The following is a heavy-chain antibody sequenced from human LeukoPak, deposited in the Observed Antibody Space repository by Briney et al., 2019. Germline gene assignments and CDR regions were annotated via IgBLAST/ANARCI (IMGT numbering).Heavy chain of an antibody. CDR1: GYAVTGSY. D-gene: IGHD2-2*01. CDR2: MNPNNGST. J-gene: IGHJ5*02. Sequence: ASVKVSCKASGYAVTGSYMLWVRQSAGQRLGGRGWMNPNNGSTNFAQKFKGSVAMTRYTSISTAYMELSRLRSDDTAVYYCATCSSTSCYLQYHWFDTWGPGTLVTVSS. V-gene: IGHV1-2*02. CDR3: ATCSSTSCYLQYHWFDT.